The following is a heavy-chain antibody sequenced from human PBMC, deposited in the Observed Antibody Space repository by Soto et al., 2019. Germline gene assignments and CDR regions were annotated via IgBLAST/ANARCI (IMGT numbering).Heavy chain of an antibody. D-gene: IGHD6-13*01. CDR2: INPNSGGT. V-gene: IGHV1-2*02. CDR1: GYTFTGYY. Sequence: ASVKVSCKASGYTFTGYYMHWVRQAPGQGLEWMGWINPNSGGTNYAQKFQGRVTMTRDTSISTAYMELSRLRSDDTAVYYCARAIAAAGTSRFDPWGQGTLVTVSS. J-gene: IGHJ5*02. CDR3: ARAIAAAGTSRFDP.